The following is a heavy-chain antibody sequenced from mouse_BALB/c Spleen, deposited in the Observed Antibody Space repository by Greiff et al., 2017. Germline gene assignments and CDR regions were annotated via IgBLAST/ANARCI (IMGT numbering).Heavy chain of an antibody. V-gene: IGHV1-7*01. CDR1: GYTFTSYW. Sequence: VQLQQSGAELAKPGASVKMSCKASGYTFTSYWMHWVKQRPGQGLEWIGYINPSTGYTEYNQKFKDKATLTADKSSSTAYMQLSSLTSEDSAVYYCARGGIHPYAMDYWGQGTSVTVSS. CDR2: INPSTGYT. J-gene: IGHJ4*01. CDR3: ARGGIHPYAMDY.